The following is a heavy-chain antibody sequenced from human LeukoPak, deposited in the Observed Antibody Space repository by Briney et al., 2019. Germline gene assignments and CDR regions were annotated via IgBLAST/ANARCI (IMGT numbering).Heavy chain of an antibody. CDR1: GYTFTGYY. CDR2: INPNSGGT. J-gene: IGHJ5*02. CDR3: ARSYLYDILTGYWNWFDP. Sequence: ASVKVSCKASGYTFTGYYMHWVRQAPGQGLEWMGWINPNSGGTNYAQKLQGRVTMTTDTSTSTAYMELRSLRSDDTAVYYCARSYLYDILTGYWNWFDPWGQGTLVTVSS. D-gene: IGHD3-9*01. V-gene: IGHV1-2*02.